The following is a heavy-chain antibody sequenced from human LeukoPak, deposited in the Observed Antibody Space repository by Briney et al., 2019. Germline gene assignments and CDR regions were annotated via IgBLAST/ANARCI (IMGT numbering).Heavy chain of an antibody. CDR1: GFTFSSYG. J-gene: IGHJ1*01. Sequence: GGSLRLSCAASGFTFSSYGMHWVRQAPGKGLEWVAVISYDGSNKYYADSVKGRFTISRDNSKNTLYLQMNSLRAEDTAVYYCAKDPGYSSGWYLGSREEYFQHWGQGTLVTVSS. CDR3: AKDPGYSSGWYLGSREEYFQH. V-gene: IGHV3-30*18. D-gene: IGHD6-19*01. CDR2: ISYDGSNK.